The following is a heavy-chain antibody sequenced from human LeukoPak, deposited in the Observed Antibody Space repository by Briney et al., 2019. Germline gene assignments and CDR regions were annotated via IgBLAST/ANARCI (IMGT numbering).Heavy chain of an antibody. Sequence: GASVKVSCKASGYIFTDYYMHWVRQAPGQGLEWMGWINPKTGVTNYAQRFQGRVTVTTDTSISTAYMDLSNLRSDDTALYYCARGPTVVTPDYWGQGTLVTVSS. J-gene: IGHJ4*02. V-gene: IGHV1-2*02. CDR2: INPKTGVT. CDR3: ARGPTVVTPDY. D-gene: IGHD4-23*01. CDR1: GYIFTDYY.